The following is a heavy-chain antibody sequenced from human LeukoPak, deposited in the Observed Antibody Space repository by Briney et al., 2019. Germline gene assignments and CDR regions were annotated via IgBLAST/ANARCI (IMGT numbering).Heavy chain of an antibody. V-gene: IGHV4-34*01. D-gene: IGHD2/OR15-2a*01. Sequence: SETLSLTCAVYGGSFSGYYWSWIRQPPGKGLEWIGEINHSGSTNYNPSLKSRVTISVDTSKNQFSLKLSSVTAADTAVYYCARESTSSGLGYWGQGTLSPSPQ. J-gene: IGHJ4*02. CDR3: ARESTSSGLGY. CDR2: INHSGST. CDR1: GGSFSGYY.